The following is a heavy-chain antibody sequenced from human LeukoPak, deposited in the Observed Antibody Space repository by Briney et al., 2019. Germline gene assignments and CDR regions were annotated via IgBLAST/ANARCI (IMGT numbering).Heavy chain of an antibody. J-gene: IGHJ4*02. CDR1: GFTFSNYD. V-gene: IGHV3-33*08. D-gene: IGHD2-21*02. CDR3: ARGDPTVTAKQNFDY. CDR2: IWYDGSNK. Sequence: GASLRLSCAASGFTFSNYDMHWVRQAPGKGLEWVAVIWYDGSNKYYADSVKGRFTISRDNSKNTLYLQMNSLRVEDTAVYYCARGDPTVTAKQNFDYWGQGTLVTVSS.